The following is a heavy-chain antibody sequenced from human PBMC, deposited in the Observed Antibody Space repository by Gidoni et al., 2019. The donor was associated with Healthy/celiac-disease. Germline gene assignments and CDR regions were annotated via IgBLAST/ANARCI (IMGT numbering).Heavy chain of an antibody. D-gene: IGHD4-17*01. CDR3: ARDWRNSPYGDYDAFDI. CDR2: LWYDGSNK. V-gene: IGHV3-33*08. Sequence: HVQRVESGGGVVQPGRSLRLPCAASGFIFCTLGMHWVRQAPGKGLGWVAVLWYDGSNKYYADSVKGRFTISRNNSKNTLYLQMNSLRAEDTAVYYWARDWRNSPYGDYDAFDIWGQGTMVTVSS. CDR1: GFIFCTLG. J-gene: IGHJ3*02.